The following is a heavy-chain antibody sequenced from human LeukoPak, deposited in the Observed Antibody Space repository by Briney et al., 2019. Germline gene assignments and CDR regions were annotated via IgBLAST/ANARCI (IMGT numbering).Heavy chain of an antibody. CDR2: ISSSSSYI. Sequence: GGSLRLSCAASGFTFTSDSMNWVRQGQGNGLGRVSSISSSSSYIYYADSVMDRFTISRDNAKNSLYLQMNSLRAEDTVLYYCARVGSHSGSLSLIKRNYYYYYYMDVWGTGTTVTTSS. CDR1: GFTFTSDS. V-gene: IGHV3-21*01. CDR3: ARVGSHSGSLSLIKRNYYYYYYMDV. J-gene: IGHJ6*03. D-gene: IGHD3-10*01.